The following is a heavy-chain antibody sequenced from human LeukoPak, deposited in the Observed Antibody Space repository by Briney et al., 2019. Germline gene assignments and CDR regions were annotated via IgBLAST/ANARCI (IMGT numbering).Heavy chain of an antibody. CDR1: GGSFSGYY. CDR2: INHSGST. Sequence: PSETLSLTCAVYGGSFSGYYWSWIRQPPGKGLEWIGGINHSGSTNYNPSLKSRVTISVDTSKNQFSLKLSSVTAADTAVYYCARGRWVQPIDYWGQGTLVTVSS. D-gene: IGHD5-18*01. V-gene: IGHV4-34*01. J-gene: IGHJ4*02. CDR3: ARGRWVQPIDY.